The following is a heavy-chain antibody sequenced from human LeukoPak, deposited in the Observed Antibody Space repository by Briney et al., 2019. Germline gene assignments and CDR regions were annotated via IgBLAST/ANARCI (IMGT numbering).Heavy chain of an antibody. CDR2: IYSGGST. J-gene: IGHJ6*02. CDR3: ARDGVYSHVTRGMDV. CDR1: GFTVSSNY. V-gene: IGHV3-66*01. D-gene: IGHD2-15*01. Sequence: GGSLRLSCAASGFTVSSNYMSWVRQAPGKGLEWVSVIYSGGSTYYADSVKGRFTISRDNSKNTLYLQMNSLRAEDTAVYYCARDGVYSHVTRGMDVWGQGTTVTVSS.